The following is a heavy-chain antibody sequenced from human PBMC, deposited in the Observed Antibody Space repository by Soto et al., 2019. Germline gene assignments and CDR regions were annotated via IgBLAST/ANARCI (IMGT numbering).Heavy chain of an antibody. CDR3: ASPRDNYYYNGMEV. D-gene: IGHD3-10*01. Sequence: QVQLVQSGAEVKKPGSSVKVSCKASGGTFSSYAISWVRQAPGQGLEWMGGFIPIFGAADYAQNFQGRVTIAADESTSTAYMELSSLSSEDTAVYYCASPRDNYYYNGMEVWGQGTTVTVS. V-gene: IGHV1-69*12. CDR1: GGTFSSYA. J-gene: IGHJ6*02. CDR2: FIPIFGAA.